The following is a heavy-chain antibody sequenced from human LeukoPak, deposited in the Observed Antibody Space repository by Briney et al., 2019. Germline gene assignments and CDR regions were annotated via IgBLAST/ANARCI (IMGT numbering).Heavy chain of an antibody. CDR2: ISAYNGNT. Sequence: GASVKVSCKASGYTFTSYGISWVRQAPGQGLEWMGWISAYNGNTNYAQKLQGRVTMTTDTSTSTAYMELRSLRSDDTAVYYCAREEPSDYDFWSGYPGTKGHWFDPWGQGTLVTVSS. V-gene: IGHV1-18*01. D-gene: IGHD3-3*01. CDR1: GYTFTSYG. J-gene: IGHJ5*02. CDR3: AREEPSDYDFWSGYPGTKGHWFDP.